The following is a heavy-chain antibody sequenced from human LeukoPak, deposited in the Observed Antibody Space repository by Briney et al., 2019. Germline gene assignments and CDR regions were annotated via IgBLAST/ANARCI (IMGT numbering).Heavy chain of an antibody. D-gene: IGHD2-15*01. V-gene: IGHV3-66*01. CDR3: AGGFTHASGNYFDY. CDR2: IYSDSGGST. J-gene: IGHJ4*02. CDR1: GFTVSSNY. Sequence: GGSLRLSCAASGFTVSSNYMSWVRQAPGKGLEWVSVIYSDSGGSTYYADSVKGRFTMSRDNSKNTLYLHMNSLRAEDTAVYCCAGGFTHASGNYFDYWAGNPGHRLL.